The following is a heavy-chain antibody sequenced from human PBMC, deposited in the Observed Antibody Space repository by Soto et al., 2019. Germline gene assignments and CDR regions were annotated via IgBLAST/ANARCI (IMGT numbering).Heavy chain of an antibody. CDR3: AILNLGYYYDSSGYYPL. V-gene: IGHV1-3*01. D-gene: IGHD3-22*01. CDR2: INAGNGNT. CDR1: GYTFTSYA. J-gene: IGHJ4*02. Sequence: ASVKVSCKASGYTFTSYAMHWVRQAPGQRLEWMGWINAGNGNTKYSQKFQGRVTITRDTSASTAYMELSSLRSEDTAVYYCAILNLGYYYDSSGYYPLWGQGTLVTVSS.